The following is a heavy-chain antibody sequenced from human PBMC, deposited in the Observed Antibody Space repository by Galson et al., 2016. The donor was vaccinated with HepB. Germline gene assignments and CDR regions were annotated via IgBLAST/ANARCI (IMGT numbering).Heavy chain of an antibody. D-gene: IGHD4-17*01. CDR3: ASMGTVTPD. V-gene: IGHV3-74*01. J-gene: IGHJ4*02. CDR2: INSDGSST. CDR1: GFTFSTYW. Sequence: SLRLSCAASGFTFSTYWMHWVRQAPGKGLVWVSHINSDGSSTSYADSVRGRFTISRDNAKNTLYLQMNSLRADDTAVYYCASMGTVTPDWGQGTPVTVSS.